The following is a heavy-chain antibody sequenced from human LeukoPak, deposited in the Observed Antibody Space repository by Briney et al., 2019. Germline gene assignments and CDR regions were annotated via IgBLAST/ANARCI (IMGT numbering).Heavy chain of an antibody. CDR2: IIPILGIA. CDR1: GYTFTGYY. J-gene: IGHJ4*02. Sequence: ASVKVSCKASGYTFTGYYMHWVRQAPGQGLEWMGRIIPILGIANYAQKFQGRVTITADKSTSTAYMELSSLRSEDTAVYYCARDDGITGTTYDYWGQGTLVTVSS. V-gene: IGHV1-69*04. CDR3: ARDDGITGTTYDY. D-gene: IGHD1-7*01.